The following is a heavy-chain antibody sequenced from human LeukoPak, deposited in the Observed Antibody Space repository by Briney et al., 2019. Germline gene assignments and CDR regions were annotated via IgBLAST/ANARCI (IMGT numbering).Heavy chain of an antibody. CDR1: GYTFTNFG. Sequence: ASVKVSCKASGYTFTNFGIIWVRQAPGQGLEWMGWISAYNGNTNYAQKFQGRVTMTTDTSTSTAYMELRSLRSDDTAVYYCARDYYGSGNYNYGFDIWGQGTMVTVPS. V-gene: IGHV1-18*01. D-gene: IGHD3-10*01. J-gene: IGHJ3*02. CDR3: ARDYYGSGNYNYGFDI. CDR2: ISAYNGNT.